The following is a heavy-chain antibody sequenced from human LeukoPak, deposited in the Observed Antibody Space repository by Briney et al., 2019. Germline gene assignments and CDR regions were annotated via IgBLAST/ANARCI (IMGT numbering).Heavy chain of an antibody. V-gene: IGHV4-4*02. J-gene: IGHJ4*02. CDR3: ARGRYSGYRAEYYFDY. Sequence: PSGTLSLTCAVSGGSICSSNWWSWVRQPPGKGLEWIGEIYHSGSTNYNPSLKSRVTISVDKSKNQISLKLSSVTAADTAVYYCARGRYSGYRAEYYFDYWGQGTLVTVSS. CDR2: IYHSGST. D-gene: IGHD5-12*01. CDR1: GGSICSSNW.